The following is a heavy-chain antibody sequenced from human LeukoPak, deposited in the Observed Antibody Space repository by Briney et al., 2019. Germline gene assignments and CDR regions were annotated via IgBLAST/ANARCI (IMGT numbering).Heavy chain of an antibody. CDR2: ISTNTTTI. Sequence: GGSLRLSCAASGFTFKFYSMNWVRQAPGKGLEWVSYISTNTTTIYYADSVKGRFTISRDNAKNSLYLQMNSLRAEDTAVYYCARGNSGYDYAYYFDYWGQGTLVTVSS. D-gene: IGHD5-12*01. V-gene: IGHV3-48*01. CDR1: GFTFKFYS. J-gene: IGHJ4*02. CDR3: ARGNSGYDYAYYFDY.